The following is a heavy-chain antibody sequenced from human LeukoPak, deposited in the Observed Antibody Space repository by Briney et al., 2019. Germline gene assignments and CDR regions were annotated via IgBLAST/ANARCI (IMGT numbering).Heavy chain of an antibody. Sequence: GRSLRLSCAASGFTFSSYGMHWVRQAPGKGLEWVAVIWYDGSSKYYAESVKGRFTISRDNSKNTLYLQMNSLRAEDTAVYYCARHYYGSGSYYNGSDYWGQGTLVTVSS. CDR3: ARHYYGSGSYYNGSDY. V-gene: IGHV3-33*01. CDR2: IWYDGSSK. CDR1: GFTFSSYG. D-gene: IGHD3-10*01. J-gene: IGHJ4*02.